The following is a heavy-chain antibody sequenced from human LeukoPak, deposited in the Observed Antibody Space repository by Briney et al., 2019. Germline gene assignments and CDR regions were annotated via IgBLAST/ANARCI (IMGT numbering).Heavy chain of an antibody. J-gene: IGHJ4*02. CDR2: INHSGST. D-gene: IGHD3-10*01. V-gene: IGHV4-34*01. Sequence: PSETLSLTCTVSGGSVTDYYWSWIRQPPGKGLEWIGEINHSGSTNYNPSLKSRVTISVDTSKNQFSLKLSSVTAADTAVYYCARHATMVRGVIKYWGQGTLVTVSS. CDR1: GGSVTDYY. CDR3: ARHATMVRGVIKY.